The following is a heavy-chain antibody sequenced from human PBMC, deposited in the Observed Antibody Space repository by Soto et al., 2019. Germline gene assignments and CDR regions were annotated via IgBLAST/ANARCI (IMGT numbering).Heavy chain of an antibody. Sequence: SVKVSCKASGFTFTSPAVQWVRQARGQRLEWIGWIVVGSGNTNYAQKFRERVTITRDMSTSTAYMELSSLRSEDTAVYYCAAPWSSGSSFDYWGQGTLVTVSS. V-gene: IGHV1-58*01. CDR2: IVVGSGNT. CDR1: GFTFTSPA. D-gene: IGHD3-22*01. J-gene: IGHJ4*02. CDR3: AAPWSSGSSFDY.